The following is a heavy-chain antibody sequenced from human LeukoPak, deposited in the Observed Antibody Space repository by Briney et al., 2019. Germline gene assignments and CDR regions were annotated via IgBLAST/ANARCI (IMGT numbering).Heavy chain of an antibody. D-gene: IGHD3-9*01. CDR2: ISSSSSYI. CDR3: ASPAHYDVLTGYYSNYDY. CDR1: GFTFSSYS. V-gene: IGHV3-21*01. Sequence: GGSLRLSCAASGFTFSSYSMNWVRQAPGKGLEWVSSISSSSSYIYYADSVKGRFTISRDNAKNSLYLQMNSLRAEDTAVYYCASPAHYDVLTGYYSNYDYWGQGTLVTVSS. J-gene: IGHJ4*02.